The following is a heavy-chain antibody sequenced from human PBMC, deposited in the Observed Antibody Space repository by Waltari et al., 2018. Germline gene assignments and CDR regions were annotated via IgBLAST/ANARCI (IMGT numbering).Heavy chain of an antibody. CDR1: GIPFSSYA. Sequence: EVQLVETGGGLVQPGGSLRLSCTASGIPFSSYAMRWVRTAPGKGLEWISAINSGGGSTYYADSVKGRFTISRDNSKNTLSLQMNSLRAEDTAVYYCAKSEVQLEPVSGLDSWGQGVVVTVSS. CDR2: INSGGGST. J-gene: IGHJ4*03. D-gene: IGHD1-1*01. CDR3: AKSEVQLEPVSGLDS. V-gene: IGHV3-23*04.